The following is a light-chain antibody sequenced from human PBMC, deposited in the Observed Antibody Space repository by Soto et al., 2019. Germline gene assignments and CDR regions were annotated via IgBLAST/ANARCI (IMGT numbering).Light chain of an antibody. J-gene: IGKJ1*01. CDR2: DVS. Sequence: DIQMTQSPSTLSASVGDRVTITCRASQSISNWLAWYQQKPGKAPKLLIYDVSRLESGVPSRFSGSGSGTEFIITISSLQPDDFATYYCQQYNSYPWTFSQGTKVEIK. CDR3: QQYNSYPWT. V-gene: IGKV1-5*01. CDR1: QSISNW.